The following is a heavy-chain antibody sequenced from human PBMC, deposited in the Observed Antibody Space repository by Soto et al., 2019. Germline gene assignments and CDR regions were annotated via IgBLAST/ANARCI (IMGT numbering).Heavy chain of an antibody. V-gene: IGHV3-33*01. CDR3: ARDYYGDYVGWFDP. J-gene: IGHJ5*02. Sequence: QVQLVESGGGVVQPGRSLRLSCAASGFTFSSYGMHWVRQAPGKGLEWVAVIWYDGSNKYYADSVKGRFTISRDNSKNTLYLQMNSLRAEDTAVYYFARDYYGDYVGWFDPWGQGTLVTVSS. CDR1: GFTFSSYG. CDR2: IWYDGSNK. D-gene: IGHD4-17*01.